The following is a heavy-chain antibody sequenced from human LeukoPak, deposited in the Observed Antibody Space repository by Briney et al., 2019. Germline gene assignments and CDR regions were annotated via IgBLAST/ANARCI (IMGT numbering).Heavy chain of an antibody. CDR1: GFTFSSYA. J-gene: IGHJ3*02. CDR3: AKVIAVAGLLGMGDAFDI. D-gene: IGHD6-19*01. Sequence: PGGSLRLSCAASGFTFSSYAMRWVRQAPGKGLEWVSAISGSGGSTYYADSVKGRFTISRDNSKNTLYLQMNSLRAEDTAVYYCAKVIAVAGLLGMGDAFDIWGQGTMVTVSS. V-gene: IGHV3-23*01. CDR2: ISGSGGST.